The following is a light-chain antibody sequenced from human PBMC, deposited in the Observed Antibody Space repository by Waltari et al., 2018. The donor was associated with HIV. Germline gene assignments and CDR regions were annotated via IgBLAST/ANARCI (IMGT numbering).Light chain of an antibody. CDR3: QQCNSYSYT. CDR1: QSISSW. V-gene: IGKV1-5*03. Sequence: DIQMTQSPSTLSASVGDRVTITCRASQSISSWLALYQQKPGKAPKLLIYQASSLKSGVPSRFSGSGSGTEFTLPISSLQPADFATYYCQQCNSYSYTFGQGTKLDI. J-gene: IGKJ2*01. CDR2: QAS.